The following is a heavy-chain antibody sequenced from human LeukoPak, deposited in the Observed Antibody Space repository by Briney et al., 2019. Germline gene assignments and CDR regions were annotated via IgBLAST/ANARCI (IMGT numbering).Heavy chain of an antibody. D-gene: IGHD2-2*01. CDR3: ARNFRYCGSNTGYGPLDY. J-gene: IGHJ4*02. CDR2: IYYTGIT. V-gene: IGHV4-31*03. Sequence: SETLLLTCTVSGVSISSGGYNWSWVRPHPGKGLEWIGNIYYTGITYYNPSLKSRVTISVDTPKNQFSLRLSSVTAADTAVYYCARNFRYCGSNTGYGPLDYWGQGSLVTVSS. CDR1: GVSISSGGYN.